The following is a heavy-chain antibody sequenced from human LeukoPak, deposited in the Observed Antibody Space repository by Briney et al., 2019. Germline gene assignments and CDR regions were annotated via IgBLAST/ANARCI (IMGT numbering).Heavy chain of an antibody. Sequence: GGSLRLSCAASGFTVSSDYMSWVRQPPGKGLEWVSFIYSGGSTYYADSVKGRFTISRDKSKNTVYLQMNSLRFEDTAMYYCARNLFDPWGQGTLVTVSS. CDR3: ARNLFDP. CDR2: IYSGGST. CDR1: GFTVSSDY. J-gene: IGHJ5*02. V-gene: IGHV3-53*05.